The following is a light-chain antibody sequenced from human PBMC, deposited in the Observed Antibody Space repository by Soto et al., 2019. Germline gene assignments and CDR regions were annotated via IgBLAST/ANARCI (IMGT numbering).Light chain of an antibody. Sequence: EIVLTQAPGTLSLSPGERATLSCRASQSVISSYLAWYQQKPGQAPRLLIYGASNRATGIPDRVSGSGSGTDFAINISRLDAEDFTLYYCQQYCSLPTPFGPGTQVEIK. CDR2: GAS. CDR1: QSVISSY. V-gene: IGKV3-20*01. CDR3: QQYCSLPTP. J-gene: IGKJ3*01.